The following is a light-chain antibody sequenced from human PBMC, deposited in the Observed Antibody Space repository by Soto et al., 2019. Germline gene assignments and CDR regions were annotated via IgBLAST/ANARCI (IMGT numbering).Light chain of an antibody. CDR2: GVT. CDR1: SSDIGAFNY. CDR3: SSYTTAFFYV. J-gene: IGLJ1*01. V-gene: IGLV2-14*01. Sequence: QSVLTQPASVSGSPGQSITISCTGSSSDIGAFNYVAWYQQHPGKAPKLIIHGVTNRPSGVSSRFSGSKSDYTASLTISGLQAEDEADYYCSSYTTAFFYVFVTGTKLTVL.